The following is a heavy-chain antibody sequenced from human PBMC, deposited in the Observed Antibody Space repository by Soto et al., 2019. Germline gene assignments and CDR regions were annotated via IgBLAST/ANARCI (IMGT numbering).Heavy chain of an antibody. V-gene: IGHV4-31*03. J-gene: IGHJ3*02. CDR3: ARQGREYDYDSSGYGDAFEI. CDR2: IYYSGST. Sequence: SETLSLTCTVSGGSISSGGYYWSWIRQHPGKGLEWIGYIYYSGSTYYNPSLKSRVTISVDTSKNQFSLKLSSVAAADTAVYYCARQGREYDYDSSGYGDAFEIWGQGTMVAVSS. D-gene: IGHD3-22*01. CDR1: GGSISSGGYY.